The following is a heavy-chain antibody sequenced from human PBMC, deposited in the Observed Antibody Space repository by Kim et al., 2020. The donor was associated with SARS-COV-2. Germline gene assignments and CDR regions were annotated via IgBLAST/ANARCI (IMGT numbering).Heavy chain of an antibody. CDR3: ARDAVTTHPNYYYYGMDV. CDR1: GFTFSSYS. D-gene: IGHD4-17*01. CDR2: ISSSSSYI. J-gene: IGHJ6*02. Sequence: GGSLRLSCAASGFTFSSYSMNWVRQAPGKGLEWVSSISSSSSYIYYADSVKGRFTISRDNAKNSLYLQMNSLRAEDTAVYYCARDAVTTHPNYYYYGMDVWGQGTTVTVSS. V-gene: IGHV3-21*01.